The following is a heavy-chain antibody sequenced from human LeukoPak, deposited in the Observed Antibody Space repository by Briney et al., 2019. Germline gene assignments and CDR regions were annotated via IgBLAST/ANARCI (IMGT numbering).Heavy chain of an antibody. V-gene: IGHV4-34*01. CDR1: GGSFSGYY. D-gene: IGHD5-18*01. Sequence: SETLSLTCAVYGGSFSGYYWSWIRQPPGKGLEWIGEINHSGSTNYNPSLKSRVTISVDTSKNQFSLKLSSVTAADTAVYYCARGRRWIQLWLQWYFDYWGQETLVTVSS. CDR3: ARGRRWIQLWLQWYFDY. CDR2: INHSGST. J-gene: IGHJ4*02.